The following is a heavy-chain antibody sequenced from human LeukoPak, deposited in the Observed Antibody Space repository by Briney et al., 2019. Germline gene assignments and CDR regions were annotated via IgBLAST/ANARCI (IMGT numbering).Heavy chain of an antibody. CDR1: GASISSYY. CDR2: IHYSGST. V-gene: IGHV4-59*01. Sequence: PSETLSLTCTVSGASISSYYWSWIRQPPGKGLEWIGYIHYSGSTNYNSSLKSRVTISLDTSKNQFSLKLRSVTAADTAVYYCASQIAAAGTFDYWGQGTLVTVSS. J-gene: IGHJ4*02. CDR3: ASQIAAAGTFDY. D-gene: IGHD6-13*01.